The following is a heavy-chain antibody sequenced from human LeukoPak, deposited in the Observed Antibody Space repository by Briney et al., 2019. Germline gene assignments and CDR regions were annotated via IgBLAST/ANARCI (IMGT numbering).Heavy chain of an antibody. D-gene: IGHD2/OR15-2a*01. CDR1: GFTFGTYG. CDR2: ISAGGGHT. CDR3: AKEMGNSQPFDY. Sequence: GGSLRLSCAASGFTFGTYGLAWVRQAPGKGLEWVSDISAGGGHTYYADSVKGRFSVSRDNSKNTLYLHMNSLRADDTALYYCAKEMGNSQPFDYWGQGTLVTVSS. J-gene: IGHJ4*02. V-gene: IGHV3-23*01.